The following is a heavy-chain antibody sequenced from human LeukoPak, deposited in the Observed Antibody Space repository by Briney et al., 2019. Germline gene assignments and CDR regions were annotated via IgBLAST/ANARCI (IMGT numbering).Heavy chain of an antibody. CDR1: GYTFTSYG. V-gene: IGHV1-18*01. CDR2: ISAYNGNT. J-gene: IGHJ4*02. CDR3: ARDRIDYGGNRYFDY. Sequence: ASVKVSCKASGYTFTSYGISWVRQAPGQGLEWMGWISAYNGNTNYAQKFQGRVTMTRDTSTSTVYMELSSLRSEDTAVYYCARDRIDYGGNRYFDYWGQGTLVTVSS. D-gene: IGHD4-23*01.